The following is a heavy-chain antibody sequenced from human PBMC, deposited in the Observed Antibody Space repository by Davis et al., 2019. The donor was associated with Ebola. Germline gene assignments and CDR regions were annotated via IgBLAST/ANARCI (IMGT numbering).Heavy chain of an antibody. D-gene: IGHD3-10*01. V-gene: IGHV4-30-4*01. Sequence: MPSETLSLTCTVSGGSISSGDYYWSWIRQPPGKGLEWIGYIYYSGSTYYNPSLKSRVTISVDTSKNQFSLKLSSVTAADTAVYYCAREVMVPVSRYYFYIMDGWGQGTTVTVS. J-gene: IGHJ6*02. CDR3: AREVMVPVSRYYFYIMDG. CDR2: IYYSGST. CDR1: GGSISSGDYY.